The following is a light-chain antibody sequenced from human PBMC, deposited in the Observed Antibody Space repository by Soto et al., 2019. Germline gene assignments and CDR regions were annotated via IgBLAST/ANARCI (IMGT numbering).Light chain of an antibody. J-gene: IGKJ1*01. CDR2: AAS. CDR3: QQSYSTLWT. CDR1: QSISSY. Sequence: DIHMTHSPSSLSSSVVYRVTITCRASQSISSYLNWYQQKPGKAPKLLIYAASSLQSGVPSRFSGSGSGTDFTLTISSLQPEDFATYYCQQSYSTLWTFGQGTKVDIK. V-gene: IGKV1-39*01.